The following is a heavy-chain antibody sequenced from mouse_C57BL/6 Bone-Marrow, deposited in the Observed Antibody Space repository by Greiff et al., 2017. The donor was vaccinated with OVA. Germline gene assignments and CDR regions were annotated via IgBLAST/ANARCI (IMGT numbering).Heavy chain of an antibody. J-gene: IGHJ2*01. V-gene: IGHV1-81*01. CDR2: IYPRSGNT. CDR3: ARNRDYDAFDY. CDR1: GYTFTSYG. D-gene: IGHD2-4*01. Sequence: VKLQESGAELARPGASVKLSCKASGYTFTSYGISWVKQRTGQGLEWIGEIYPRSGNTYYNEKFKGKATLTADKSSSTAYMELRSLTSEDSAVYFCARNRDYDAFDYWGQGTTLTVSS.